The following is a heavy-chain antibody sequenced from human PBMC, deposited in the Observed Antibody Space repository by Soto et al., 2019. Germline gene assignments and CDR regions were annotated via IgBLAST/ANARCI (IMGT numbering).Heavy chain of an antibody. CDR2: ISAYNGNT. J-gene: IGHJ4*02. CDR3: ARGSDEEAIAVAGTLDY. D-gene: IGHD6-19*01. V-gene: IGHV1-18*01. CDR1: GYTFTSYG. Sequence: ASVKVSCKASGYTFTSYGISWVRQAPGQGLEWMGWISAYNGNTNYAQKLQGRVTMTTDTSTSTAYMELRSLRSDDTAVYYCARGSDEEAIAVAGTLDYWGQGILVTVSS.